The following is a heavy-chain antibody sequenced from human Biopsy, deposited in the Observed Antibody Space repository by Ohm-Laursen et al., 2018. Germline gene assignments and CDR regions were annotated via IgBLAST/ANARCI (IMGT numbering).Heavy chain of an antibody. D-gene: IGHD3-10*01. J-gene: IGHJ4*02. CDR2: PWDDGSHQ. Sequence: SLRLSCTASGFNFSAYGMHWVRQAPDKGLEWVALPWDDGSHQYDADSVKGRFTISRDNSKNSLYLHINTLRVEDTAVYYCVTDRLDDITKVRGIMTDWGQGTLVTVSS. CDR3: VTDRLDDITKVRGIMTD. CDR1: GFNFSAYG. V-gene: IGHV3-33*01.